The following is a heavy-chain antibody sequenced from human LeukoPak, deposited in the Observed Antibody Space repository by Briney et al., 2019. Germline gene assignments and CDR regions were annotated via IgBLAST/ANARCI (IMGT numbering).Heavy chain of an antibody. D-gene: IGHD1-1*01. CDR2: IHSGGNTI. J-gene: IGHJ4*02. CDR1: GFTFSRYD. V-gene: IGHV3-48*03. CDR3: VRKLTGTTYFDY. Sequence: PGGSLRLSCVASGFTFSRYDMNWVRLAPGKGLEWVSYIHSGGNTIYYADSVKGRLTISRDYAKNSLYLQMNNLRAEDTAVYYCVRKLTGTTYFDYWGQGTLVTVSS.